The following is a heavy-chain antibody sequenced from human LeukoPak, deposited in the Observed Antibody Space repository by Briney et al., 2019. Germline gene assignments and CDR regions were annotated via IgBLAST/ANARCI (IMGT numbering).Heavy chain of an antibody. J-gene: IGHJ4*02. CDR2: INSDGSWT. D-gene: IGHD6-19*01. CDR3: AKALSVAGGDY. V-gene: IGHV3-74*01. Sequence: PGGSLRLSCAASGNYWMHWVRQAPGKGLVWVSHINSDGSWTSYADSVKGRFTISKDNAKNTVYLQMNSLRAEDTAVYYCAKALSVAGGDYWGQGTLVTVSS. CDR1: GNYW.